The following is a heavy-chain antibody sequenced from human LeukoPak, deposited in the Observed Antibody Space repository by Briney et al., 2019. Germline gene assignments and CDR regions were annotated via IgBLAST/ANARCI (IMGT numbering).Heavy chain of an antibody. V-gene: IGHV1-69*02. CDR2: IIPILGIA. Sequence: GASVKVSCKASGGTFSSYTISWVRQAPGQGLEWMGRIIPILGIANYAQKFQSRVTITADKSTSTAYMELSSLRSEDTAVYYCARNYYDSSGYYSPFDYWGQGTLVTVSS. CDR1: GGTFSSYT. J-gene: IGHJ4*02. D-gene: IGHD3-22*01. CDR3: ARNYYDSSGYYSPFDY.